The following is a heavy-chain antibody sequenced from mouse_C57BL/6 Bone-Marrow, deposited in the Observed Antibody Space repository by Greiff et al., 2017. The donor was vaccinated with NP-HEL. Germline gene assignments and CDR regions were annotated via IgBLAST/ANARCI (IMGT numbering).Heavy chain of an antibody. CDR3: ARHEDRDYDGSYWYFDV. D-gene: IGHD2-4*01. Sequence: QVQLQQSGAELVKPGASVKLSCKASGYTFTEYTIHWVKQRSGQGLEWIGWFYPGSGSIKYNEKFKDKATLAADKSSSTVYMELSRVTSEDSAVYFCARHEDRDYDGSYWYFDVWGTGTTVTVSS. J-gene: IGHJ1*03. CDR2: FYPGSGSI. V-gene: IGHV1-62-2*01. CDR1: GYTFTEYT.